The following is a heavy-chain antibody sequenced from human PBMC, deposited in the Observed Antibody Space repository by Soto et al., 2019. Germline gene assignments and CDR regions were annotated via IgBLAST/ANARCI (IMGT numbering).Heavy chain of an antibody. V-gene: IGHV4-31*02. J-gene: IGHJ4*02. D-gene: IGHD3-22*01. CDR2: IYYSGST. CDR1: GGSISSGGYY. Sequence: LCGGSISSGGYYWSWIRQHPGKGLEWIGYIYYSGSTYYNPSLKSRVTISVDTSKNQFSLKLSSVTAADTAVYYCARALYYYDSSGYPKPRGLDYWGQGTLVTVSS. CDR3: ARALYYYDSSGYPKPRGLDY.